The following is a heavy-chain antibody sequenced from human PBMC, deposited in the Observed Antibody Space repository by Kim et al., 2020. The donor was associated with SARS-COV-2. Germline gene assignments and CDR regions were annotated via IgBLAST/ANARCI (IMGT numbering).Heavy chain of an antibody. D-gene: IGHD1-1*01. Sequence: GVSLRLSCAASGFYFSPYSMNWVRQTPAKGLEWLSYITGDSDTTYYADSVKGRFTVSRDNAKNSLSLQLNSLRDDDSAVYYCVRSTGNLDFCVRGTLVTV. J-gene: IGHJ4*02. CDR2: ITGDSDTT. CDR3: VRSTGNLDF. CDR1: GFYFSPYS. V-gene: IGHV3-48*02.